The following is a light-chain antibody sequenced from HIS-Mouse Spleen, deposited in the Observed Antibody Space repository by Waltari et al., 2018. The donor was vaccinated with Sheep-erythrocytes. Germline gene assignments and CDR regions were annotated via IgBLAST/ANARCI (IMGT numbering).Light chain of an antibody. V-gene: IGLV2-8*01. J-gene: IGLJ3*02. CDR3: SSYAGSNNWV. CDR1: SSDVGGYNY. Sequence: QSALTQPPSASGSPGQSVTSSSTATSSDVGGYNYVSWYQQHPGKAPKLMIYEVSTLPSGVPDRFSGSKSGNTASLTVSGLQAEDEADYYCSSYAGSNNWVFGGGTKLTVL. CDR2: EVS.